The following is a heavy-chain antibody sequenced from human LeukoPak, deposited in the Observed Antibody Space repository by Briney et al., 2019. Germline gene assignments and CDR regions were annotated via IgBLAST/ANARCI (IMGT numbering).Heavy chain of an antibody. V-gene: IGHV3-21*01. CDR3: ARVLSHYYDSSGYYDGLDY. Sequence: GGSLRLSCAASGFTFSSYSMNWVRQAPGQGLEWVSSISSSISYIYYADSVKGRFTISRDNAKNSLYLQMNSLRAEDTAVYYCARVLSHYYDSSGYYDGLDYWGQGTLVTVSS. D-gene: IGHD3-22*01. CDR1: GFTFSSYS. CDR2: ISSSISYI. J-gene: IGHJ4*02.